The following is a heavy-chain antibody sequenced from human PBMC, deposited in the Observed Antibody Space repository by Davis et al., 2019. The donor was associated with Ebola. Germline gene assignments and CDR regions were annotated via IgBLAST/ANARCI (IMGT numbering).Heavy chain of an antibody. CDR1: GYTFTSYG. CDR2: ISAYNGNT. J-gene: IGHJ6*04. Sequence: AASVKVSCKASGYTFTSYGISWVRQAPGQGLEWMGWISAYNGNTNYAQKLQGRVTMTTDTSTSTAYTEVGILSSDDTAVYYCAGWLAAAGTRPYYYYGMDVWGKGTTVTVSS. CDR3: AGWLAAAGTRPYYYYGMDV. V-gene: IGHV1-18*01. D-gene: IGHD6-13*01.